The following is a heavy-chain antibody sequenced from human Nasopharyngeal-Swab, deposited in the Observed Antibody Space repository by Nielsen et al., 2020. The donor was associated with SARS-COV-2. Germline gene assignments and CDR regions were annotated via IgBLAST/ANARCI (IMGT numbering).Heavy chain of an antibody. J-gene: IGHJ4*02. CDR1: EFTFSSYG. Sequence: GESLKISCAAFEFTFSSYGMNWVRQAPGKGLEWISYISTTGFTTFYADSVTGRFTISRDDAKNSVYLQMNSLRADDTAVYYRAREVGAGFLDHWGQGTPVTVSS. V-gene: IGHV3-48*04. D-gene: IGHD6-19*01. CDR2: ISTTGFTT. CDR3: AREVGAGFLDH.